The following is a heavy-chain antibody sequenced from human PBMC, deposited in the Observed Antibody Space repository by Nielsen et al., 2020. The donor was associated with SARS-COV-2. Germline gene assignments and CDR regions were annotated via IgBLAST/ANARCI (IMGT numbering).Heavy chain of an antibody. CDR3: AKDITTANDY. Sequence: GGSLRLSCAASGFTFSSYGMHWVRQAPGKGLEWVAVISYGGSNKYYADSVKGRFTISRDNSKNTLYLQMNSLRAEDTAVYYCAKDITTANDYWGQGTLVTVSS. J-gene: IGHJ4*02. V-gene: IGHV3-30*18. CDR1: GFTFSSYG. D-gene: IGHD4-17*01. CDR2: ISYGGSNK.